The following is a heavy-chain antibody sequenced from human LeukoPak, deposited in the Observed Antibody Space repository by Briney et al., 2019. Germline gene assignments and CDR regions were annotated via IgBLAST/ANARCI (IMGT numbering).Heavy chain of an antibody. J-gene: IGHJ3*02. Sequence: SETLSLTCAVYGGSFSGYYWSWIRQPPGKGLEWIGEINHSGSTNYNPSLKSRVTISVDTSKNQCSLKLSSVTAADTAVYYCAIHVAAAGYDAFDIWGQGTMVTVSS. D-gene: IGHD6-13*01. CDR2: INHSGST. CDR3: AIHVAAAGYDAFDI. CDR1: GGSFSGYY. V-gene: IGHV4-34*01.